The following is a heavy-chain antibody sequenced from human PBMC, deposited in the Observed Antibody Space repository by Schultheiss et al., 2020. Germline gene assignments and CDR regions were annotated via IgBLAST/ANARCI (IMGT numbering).Heavy chain of an antibody. CDR2: IYHSGST. Sequence: SQTLSLTCAVYGGSFSGYYWSWIRQPPGKGLEWIGEIYHSGSTNYNPSLKSRVTISVDKSKNQFSLKLSSVTAADTAVYYCARDVVVPAAMPGYYYYMDVWGKGTTVTVSS. J-gene: IGHJ6*03. V-gene: IGHV4-34*01. CDR3: ARDVVVPAAMPGYYYYMDV. CDR1: GGSFSGYY. D-gene: IGHD2-2*01.